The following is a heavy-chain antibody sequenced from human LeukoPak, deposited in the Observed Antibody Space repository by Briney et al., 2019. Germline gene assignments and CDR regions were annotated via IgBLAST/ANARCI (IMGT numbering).Heavy chain of an antibody. CDR2: IYYSGGA. V-gene: IGHV4-39*01. CDR1: GGSISSSFY. Sequence: SETLSLTCTVSGGSISSSFYWAWIRQPPGKGLEWIGSIYYSGGAYYNPSLKSRVTISVDTSKDQFSLKLSSVTAADTAVYYCARHRGVGAIETGPTDAFGIWGQGTLVTVSS. CDR3: ARHRGVGAIETGPTDAFGI. J-gene: IGHJ3*02. D-gene: IGHD1-26*01.